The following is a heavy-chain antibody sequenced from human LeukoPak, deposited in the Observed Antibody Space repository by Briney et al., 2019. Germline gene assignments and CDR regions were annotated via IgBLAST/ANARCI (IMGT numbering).Heavy chain of an antibody. Sequence: GASVNVSFKATGYTFTSYGISWVRQAPGQGLEWMGWISSNSDNTNYAQKLQGRVTMTTDTSTSTAYMELRSLRSDDTALYFCARDWGSIKVIADYWGQGTLVTVSS. V-gene: IGHV1-18*01. CDR3: ARDWGSIKVIADY. J-gene: IGHJ4*02. CDR1: GYTFTSYG. D-gene: IGHD7-27*01. CDR2: ISSNSDNT.